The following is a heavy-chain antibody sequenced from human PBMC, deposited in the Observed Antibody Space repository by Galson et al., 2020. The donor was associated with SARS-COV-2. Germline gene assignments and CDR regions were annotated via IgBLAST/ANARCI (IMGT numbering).Heavy chain of an antibody. CDR2: LYYNGRP. V-gene: IGHV4-39*07. CDR1: GGSISSTTHY. Sequence: SETLSLTCTVSGGSISSTTHYWGWIRQPPGKGLEWIGSLYYNGRPYYSPSLKSRVTISVDTSKNQLSLKLSSVTAADTAVYFCARREFGWDFDIWGQGTRVTISS. D-gene: IGHD1-26*01. J-gene: IGHJ3*02. CDR3: ARREFGWDFDI.